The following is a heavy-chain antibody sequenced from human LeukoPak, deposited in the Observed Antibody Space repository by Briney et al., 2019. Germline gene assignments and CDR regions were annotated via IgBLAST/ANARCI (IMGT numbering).Heavy chain of an antibody. CDR3: ARGPPTDYYDSSGFYYVFDY. J-gene: IGHJ4*02. D-gene: IGHD3-22*01. Sequence: SETLSLTCAVYGGSFSGYYWSWIRQPPGKGLELIGEINHSGSTNYNPSLKSRVTTSVDTSKNQFSLKLSSVTAADTAVYFCARGPPTDYYDSSGFYYVFDYWGQGTLVTVSS. CDR1: GGSFSGYY. V-gene: IGHV4-34*01. CDR2: INHSGST.